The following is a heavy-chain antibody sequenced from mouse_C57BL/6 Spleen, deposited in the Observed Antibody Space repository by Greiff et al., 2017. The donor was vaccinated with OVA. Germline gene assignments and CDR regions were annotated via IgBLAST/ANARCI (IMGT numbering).Heavy chain of an antibody. J-gene: IGHJ2*01. CDR2: ISYDGSN. CDR3: ARRDSSGYGDY. D-gene: IGHD3-2*02. CDR1: GYSITSGYY. V-gene: IGHV3-6*01. Sequence: VQLQQSGPGLVKPSQSLSLPCSVTGYSITSGYYWNWIRQFPGNQLEWMGYISYDGSNNYNPSLKNRISITRDTPKNQFFLKLNSVTTEDTATYYCARRDSSGYGDYWGQGTTLTVSS.